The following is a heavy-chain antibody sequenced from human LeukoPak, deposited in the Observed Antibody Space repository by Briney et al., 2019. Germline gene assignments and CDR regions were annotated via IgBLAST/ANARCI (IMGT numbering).Heavy chain of an antibody. CDR3: ARLHFAAAEEFDP. J-gene: IGHJ5*02. CDR1: GGSITGYY. V-gene: IGHV4-59*08. CDR2: IYYSGNT. D-gene: IGHD6-13*01. Sequence: PSETLSLTCTVFGGSITGYYWSWIRQPPGKGLEWIGYIYYSGNTNYNPSLKSRVSISVDTSKNQFSLNLSSVTAADTAVYYCARLHFAAAEEFDPWGQGTLVTVSS.